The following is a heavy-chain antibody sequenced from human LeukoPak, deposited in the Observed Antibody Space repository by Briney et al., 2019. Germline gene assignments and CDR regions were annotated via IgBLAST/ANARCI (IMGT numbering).Heavy chain of an antibody. V-gene: IGHV4-59*01. J-gene: IGHJ6*03. Sequence: PSETLSLTCTVSGGSISSYYWSWIWQPPGKGLEWIGYIYYSGSTNYNPSLKSRVTISVDTSKNQFSLKLSSVTAADTAVYYCARGGYSYGPHCGGDCYSYYYYYMDVWGKGTTVTISS. CDR1: GGSISSYY. CDR3: ARGGYSYGPHCGGDCYSYYYYYMDV. D-gene: IGHD2-21*02. CDR2: IYYSGST.